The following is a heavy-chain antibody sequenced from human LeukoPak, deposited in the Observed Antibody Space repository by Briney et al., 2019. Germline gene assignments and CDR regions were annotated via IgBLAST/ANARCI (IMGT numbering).Heavy chain of an antibody. CDR2: IYYSGST. Sequence: PSETLSLTCTVSGGSISSYYWSWIRQPPGKGLEWIGYIYYSGSTNYNPPLKSRVTISVDTSKNQFSLKLSSVTAADTAVYYCARESRITMVTDAFDIWGQGTMVTVSS. D-gene: IGHD3-10*01. J-gene: IGHJ3*02. CDR3: ARESRITMVTDAFDI. V-gene: IGHV4-59*01. CDR1: GGSISSYY.